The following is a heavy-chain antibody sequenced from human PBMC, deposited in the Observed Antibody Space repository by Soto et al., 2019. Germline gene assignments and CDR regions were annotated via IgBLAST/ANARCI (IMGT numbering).Heavy chain of an antibody. CDR2: INADSGNT. CDR3: SRDSSGWRSNFQY. CDR1: GYTFTSYA. J-gene: IGHJ1*01. Sequence: VKVSCKASGYTFTSYAMHWVRQAPGQRLEWMGWINADSGNTEYSQKFQGRLTITRDTSASTVYMELSSLRSEDTAVYYCSRDSSGWRSNFQYWGQGTLVTVSS. D-gene: IGHD6-19*01. V-gene: IGHV1-3*01.